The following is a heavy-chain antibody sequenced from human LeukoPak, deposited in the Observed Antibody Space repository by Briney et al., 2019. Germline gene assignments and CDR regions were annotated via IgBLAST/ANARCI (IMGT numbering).Heavy chain of an antibody. CDR1: GGTFSSYA. D-gene: IGHD3-10*01. Sequence: SVKVSCKASGGTFSSYAISWVRQAPGQGLEWMGGIIPIFGTANYAQKFQGRVTITTDESTSTAYMELSSLRSEDTAVYYCATGIITMVRGVIIGDYYGMDVWGQGTTVTVSS. J-gene: IGHJ6*02. CDR2: IIPIFGTA. CDR3: ATGIITMVRGVIIGDYYGMDV. V-gene: IGHV1-69*05.